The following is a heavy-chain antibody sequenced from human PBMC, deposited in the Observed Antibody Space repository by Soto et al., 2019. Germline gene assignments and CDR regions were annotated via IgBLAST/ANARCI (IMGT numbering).Heavy chain of an antibody. D-gene: IGHD1-26*01. Sequence: PGGSLRLSCAASGFTFSSYGMHWVRQAPGKGLEWVAVIWYDGSNKYYADSVKGRFTISRDNSKNTLYLQMNSLRAEDTAVYYCARGAVPYYYYYGIDAWAQRTTLTVSS. J-gene: IGHJ6*02. CDR1: GFTFSSYG. CDR3: ARGAVPYYYYYGIDA. V-gene: IGHV3-33*01. CDR2: IWYDGSNK.